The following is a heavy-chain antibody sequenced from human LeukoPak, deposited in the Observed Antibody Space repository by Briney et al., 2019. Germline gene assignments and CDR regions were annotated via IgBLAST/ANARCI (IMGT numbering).Heavy chain of an antibody. D-gene: IGHD4-11*01. CDR1: GFSFSNVW. V-gene: IGHV3-15*01. CDR3: TTDILGAVTTIDY. Sequence: PGGSLRLSCAASGFSFSNVWMTWVRQAPGKGLEWVGRIKSNINGGTPDFAAPVKGRFTISRDDSKNTLYLQMNSLKTEDTAVYYCTTDILGAVTTIDYWGQGTLVTVSS. J-gene: IGHJ4*02. CDR2: IKSNINGGTP.